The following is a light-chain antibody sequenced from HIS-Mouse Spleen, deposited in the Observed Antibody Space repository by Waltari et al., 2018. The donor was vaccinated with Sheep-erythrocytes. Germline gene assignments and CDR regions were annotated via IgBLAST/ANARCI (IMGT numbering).Light chain of an antibody. CDR2: DVS. CDR3: CSYAGSYTWV. V-gene: IGLV2-11*01. CDR1: ISDVRGSNY. J-gene: IGLJ3*02. Sequence: QSALTQPRSVSGSPGQSVTFSCPGTISDVRGSNYFSWYQPHPGKAPKLMIYDVSKRPSGVPDTFSGSKSGNTASLTISGLQAEDEADYYCCSYAGSYTWVFGGGTKLTVL.